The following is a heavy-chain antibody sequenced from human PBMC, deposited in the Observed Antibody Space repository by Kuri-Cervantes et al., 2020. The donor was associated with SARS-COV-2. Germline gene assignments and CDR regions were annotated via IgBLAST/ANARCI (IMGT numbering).Heavy chain of an antibody. CDR3: ARDLGGVSGPFDY. Sequence: GGPLRLSCAASGFTVSGNYMSWVRQAPEKGLEWLSVIYTGDKTYYADSVKGRFTISRDNSKNTVYLQMNSLRAEDTAVYYCARDLGGVSGPFDYWGQGTLVTVSS. CDR2: IYTGDKT. CDR1: GFTVSGNY. D-gene: IGHD3-16*01. V-gene: IGHV3-53*01. J-gene: IGHJ4*02.